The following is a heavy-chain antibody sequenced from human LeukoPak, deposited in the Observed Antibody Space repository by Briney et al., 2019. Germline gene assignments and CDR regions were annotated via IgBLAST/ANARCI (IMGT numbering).Heavy chain of an antibody. Sequence: PGRSLRLSCAASGFTSSSYAMHWVRQAPGKGLEWVAVISYDGSNKYYADSVKGRFTISRDNSKNTLYLQMNSLRAEDTAVYYCAKDKGLGTSYYFDYWGQGTLVTVSS. J-gene: IGHJ4*02. CDR2: ISYDGSNK. CDR3: AKDKGLGTSYYFDY. D-gene: IGHD7-27*01. CDR1: GFTSSSYA. V-gene: IGHV3-30-3*01.